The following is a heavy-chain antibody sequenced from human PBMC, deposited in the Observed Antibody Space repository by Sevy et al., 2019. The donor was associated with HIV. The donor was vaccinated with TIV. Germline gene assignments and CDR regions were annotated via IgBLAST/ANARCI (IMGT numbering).Heavy chain of an antibody. V-gene: IGHV1-69*13. CDR2: IIPIFGTA. D-gene: IGHD3-22*01. CDR3: ASGYDSSGYYLDY. Sequence: ASVMVSCKASGGTFSSYAISWVRQAPGQGLEWMGGIIPIFGTANYAQKFQGRVTITADESTSTAYMELSSLRSEDTAVYYCASGYDSSGYYLDYWGQGTLVTVSS. CDR1: GGTFSSYA. J-gene: IGHJ4*02.